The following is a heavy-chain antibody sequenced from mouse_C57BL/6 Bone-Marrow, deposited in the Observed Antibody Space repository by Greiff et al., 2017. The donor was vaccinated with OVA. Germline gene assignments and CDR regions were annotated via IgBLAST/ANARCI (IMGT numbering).Heavy chain of an antibody. CDR3: ARMEDGSSYDWFAY. V-gene: IGHV8-8*01. J-gene: IGHJ3*01. CDR2: IWWDDDK. CDR1: GFSLSTFGMG. D-gene: IGHD1-1*01. Sequence: QVQLKESGPGILQPSQTLSLTCSFSGFSLSTFGMGVGWIRQPSGKGLEWLAHIWWDDDKYYNPALKSRLTISKDTSKNQVFLKIANVDTADTATYYCARMEDGSSYDWFAYWGQGTLVTVSA.